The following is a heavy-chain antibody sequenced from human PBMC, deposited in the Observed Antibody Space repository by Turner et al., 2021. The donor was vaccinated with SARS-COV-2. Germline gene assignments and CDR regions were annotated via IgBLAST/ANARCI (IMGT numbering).Heavy chain of an antibody. Sequence: QLQLQESGPGLVKPSETLSLTCTVSGGSISSSRYYWGWIRQPPGKGLEWIGETNDLGLTFYNPSLKSRVAVSADTSQKHFSLTLTSVTAADTAIYYCARRAHVDITLVPKPFDFWGQGTQVTVSS. J-gene: IGHJ4*02. V-gene: IGHV4-39*02. D-gene: IGHD5-18*01. CDR1: GGSISSSRYY. CDR3: ARRAHVDITLVPKPFDF. CDR2: TNDLGLT.